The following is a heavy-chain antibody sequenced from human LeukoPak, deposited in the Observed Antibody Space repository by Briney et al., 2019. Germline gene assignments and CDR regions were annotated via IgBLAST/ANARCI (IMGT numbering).Heavy chain of an antibody. CDR1: GYTFTSYG. CDR2: ISAYSGNT. V-gene: IGHV1-18*01. J-gene: IGHJ5*02. Sequence: ASVKVSCKASGYTFTSYGISWVRQAPGQGLEWMGWISAYSGNTNYAQKLQGRVTMTTDTSTSTAYMELRSLRSDDTAVYYCAREFYDSSGAFWFDPWGQGPVVSVSS. D-gene: IGHD3-22*01. CDR3: AREFYDSSGAFWFDP.